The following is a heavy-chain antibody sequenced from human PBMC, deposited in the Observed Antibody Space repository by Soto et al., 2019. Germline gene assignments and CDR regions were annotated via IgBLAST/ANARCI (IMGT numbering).Heavy chain of an antibody. CDR2: ISSSSSYI. Sequence: AGGSLRLSCAASGFTFSSYSMNWVRQAPGKGLEWVSSISSSSSYIYYADTVKGRFTISRDNAKNSLYLQMNNLRAEDTAVYYCARDSISGYSSGWYFDAFDIWGQGTMVTVSS. CDR1: GFTFSSYS. D-gene: IGHD6-19*01. J-gene: IGHJ3*02. V-gene: IGHV3-21*01. CDR3: ARDSISGYSSGWYFDAFDI.